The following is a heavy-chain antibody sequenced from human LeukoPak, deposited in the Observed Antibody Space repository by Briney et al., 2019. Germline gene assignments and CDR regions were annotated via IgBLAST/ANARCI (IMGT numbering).Heavy chain of an antibody. V-gene: IGHV3-21*01. CDR3: VREVENTSGWYSHFDH. Sequence: GGSLRLSCAASGSTFSSHSMNWVRQAPGKGLEWVSSISSSSSYIYYADSVKGRFTISRDNAKNSLYLQMNSLRAEDTAVYYCVREVENTSGWYSHFDHWGQGTLVTVSS. J-gene: IGHJ4*02. CDR2: ISSSSSYI. CDR1: GSTFSSHS. D-gene: IGHD6-19*01.